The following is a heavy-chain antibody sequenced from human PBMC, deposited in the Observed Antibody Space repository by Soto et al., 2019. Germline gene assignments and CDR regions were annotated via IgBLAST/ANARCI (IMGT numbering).Heavy chain of an antibody. Sequence: PXVSLRLSCAASGFTFSNLEMHWVRQAPGKGLEWVSYINTAGSTKYYAESVKGRFTISRDNARNSLFLQMNSLRAEDTAVYYCARAECSSPDCLTAYYSYGLDVWGQGSTVTVSS. D-gene: IGHD3-9*01. J-gene: IGHJ6*02. V-gene: IGHV3-48*03. CDR3: ARAECSSPDCLTAYYSYGLDV. CDR1: GFTFSNLE. CDR2: INTAGSTK.